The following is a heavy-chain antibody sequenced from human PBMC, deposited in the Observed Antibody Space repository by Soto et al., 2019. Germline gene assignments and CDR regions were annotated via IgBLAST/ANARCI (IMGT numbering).Heavy chain of an antibody. CDR2: IAPIGYST. V-gene: IGHV3-23*01. CDR1: GLTFRNHA. D-gene: IGHD2-8*01. Sequence: EVQLLESGGGLVQPGGSLRLSCAVSGLTFRNHAMSWVRQAPGKGLEWVSTIAPIGYSTHYAGSVEGRFTISRDASKSTLDLQMNSLRADDTAVYYCVSWVSPHFDYWGHGTLVSVSS. J-gene: IGHJ4*01. CDR3: VSWVSPHFDY.